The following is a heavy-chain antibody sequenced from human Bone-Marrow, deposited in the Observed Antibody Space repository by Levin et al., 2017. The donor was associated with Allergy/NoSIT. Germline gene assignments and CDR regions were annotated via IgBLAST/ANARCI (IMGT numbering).Heavy chain of an antibody. CDR1: GFTFSSHG. V-gene: IGHV3-30*04. Sequence: GGSLRLSCAASGFTFSSHGLHWVRQAPGKGLEWVAVISYDGSYKYYADSVKGRFTITRDNSKNTLTLQMNSLRAEEDTAVYYCAREIYYYGSGSRGGGFDPWGQGTLVTVSS. CDR2: ISYDGSYK. CDR3: AREIYYYGSGSRGGGFDP. J-gene: IGHJ5*02. D-gene: IGHD3-10*01.